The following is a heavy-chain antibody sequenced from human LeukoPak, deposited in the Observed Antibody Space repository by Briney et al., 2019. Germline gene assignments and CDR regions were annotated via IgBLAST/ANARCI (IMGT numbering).Heavy chain of an antibody. CDR1: GFIFNNYW. J-gene: IGHJ4*02. CDR2: IKQDEGEK. Sequence: GGSLRLSCAASGFIFNNYWMTWVRQAPGKGLEWVANIKQDEGEKYYVDSVKGRFTISRDNAKNSLYLQMSSLRAEDTAVYYCASLHDYGGNSDFDHWGQGTLVTVSS. CDR3: ASLHDYGGNSDFDH. D-gene: IGHD4-23*01. V-gene: IGHV3-7*01.